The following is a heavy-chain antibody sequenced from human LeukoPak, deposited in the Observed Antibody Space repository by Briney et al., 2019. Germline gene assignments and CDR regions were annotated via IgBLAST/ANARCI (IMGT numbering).Heavy chain of an antibody. J-gene: IGHJ6*02. D-gene: IGHD2-21*02. Sequence: ASVKVSCKASGYTFTGYYMHWVRQAPGQGLEWMGWINPNSGGTNYAQKFQGGVTMTRDTSISTAYMELSRLRSDDTAVYYCARVSWRFVVVTANCYGMDVWGQGTTVTVSS. V-gene: IGHV1-2*02. CDR1: GYTFTGYY. CDR2: INPNSGGT. CDR3: ARVSWRFVVVTANCYGMDV.